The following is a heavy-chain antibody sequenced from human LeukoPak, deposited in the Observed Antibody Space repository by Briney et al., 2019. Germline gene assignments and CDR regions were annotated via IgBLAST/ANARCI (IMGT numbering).Heavy chain of an antibody. CDR2: ISYDGSNK. Sequence: GGSLRLSCAASGFTFRSYAMHWVRQAPGKGLEWVAVISYDGSNKYYADSVKGRFTISRDNSKNTLYLQMNSLRAEDTAVYYCAKVAQDHMVRGVNWFDPWGQGTLVTVSS. D-gene: IGHD3-10*01. J-gene: IGHJ5*02. CDR3: AKVAQDHMVRGVNWFDP. V-gene: IGHV3-30*04. CDR1: GFTFRSYA.